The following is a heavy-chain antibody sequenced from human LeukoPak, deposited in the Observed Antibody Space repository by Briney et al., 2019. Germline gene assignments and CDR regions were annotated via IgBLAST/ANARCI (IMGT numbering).Heavy chain of an antibody. CDR1: GFTLSKYA. V-gene: IGHV3-23*01. J-gene: IGHJ6*03. CDR3: AKGLESSGGRNRGYHYYMDV. CDR2: VNERCTGT. Sequence: GRSLSLSRAVSGFTLSKYAMSCVRQAPRKGRGGGRAVNERCTGTYYTDSVKSRFTISRDNSKNTLSLKMISLTAEDTALYYCAKGLESSGGRNRGYHYYMDVWGKGTTVTVSS. D-gene: IGHD3-16*01.